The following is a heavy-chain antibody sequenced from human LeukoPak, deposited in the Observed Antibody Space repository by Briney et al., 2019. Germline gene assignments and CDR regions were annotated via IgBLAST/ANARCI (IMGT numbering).Heavy chain of an antibody. CDR1: GDSVSSNSAA. CDR3: ARRIGNSDAFDI. J-gene: IGHJ3*02. Sequence: TSQTLSLTCAISGDSVSSNSAAWNWIRQSPSRGLEWLGRTCYRSKWYNDYAVSVKSRITINPDTSKNQFSLQLNSVTPEDTAVYYCARRIGNSDAFDIWGQGTMVTVSS. CDR2: TCYRSKWYN. V-gene: IGHV6-1*01. D-gene: IGHD4-23*01.